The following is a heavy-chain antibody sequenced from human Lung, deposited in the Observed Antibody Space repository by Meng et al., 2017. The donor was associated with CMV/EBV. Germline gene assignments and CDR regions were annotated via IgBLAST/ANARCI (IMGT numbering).Heavy chain of an antibody. Sequence: SCAASGFTFKNYAIHWLRQAPGKGLEWVAVISYDGYNKYYADSLKGRFTISRDNSKNTLYLQMNSMRAEDSAVYYWSRGLKYPEDYYGVDVWGQGTTVTVSS. CDR2: ISYDGYNK. J-gene: IGHJ6*02. CDR3: SRGLKYPEDYYGVDV. V-gene: IGHV3-30-3*01. D-gene: IGHD2-2*02. CDR1: GFTFKNYA.